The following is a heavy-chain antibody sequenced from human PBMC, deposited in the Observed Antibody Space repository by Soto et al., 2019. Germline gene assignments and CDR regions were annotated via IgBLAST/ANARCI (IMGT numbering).Heavy chain of an antibody. Sequence: ASVKVSCKASGYTFTGYYMHWVRQAPGQGLEWMGWINPNSGGTNYAQKFQGRVTMTRDTSISTAYMELSRLRSDDTAVYYCARDMETYCSGGSCESNGMDVWGQGTTVTVSS. CDR1: GYTFTGYY. D-gene: IGHD2-15*01. V-gene: IGHV1-2*02. CDR2: INPNSGGT. J-gene: IGHJ6*02. CDR3: ARDMETYCSGGSCESNGMDV.